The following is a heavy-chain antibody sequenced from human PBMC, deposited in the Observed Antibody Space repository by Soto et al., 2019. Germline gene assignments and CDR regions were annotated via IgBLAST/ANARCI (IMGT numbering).Heavy chain of an antibody. V-gene: IGHV4-59*08. J-gene: IGHJ4*02. CDR2: IYYGGSI. Sequence: SETLSLTCTVSGDSISSYYWTWIRQPPGKGLEWIAFIYYGGSINYNPSLKSRVAISVDTSKNQFSLNLNSVTAADTAVYYCGRPGLHWGSLEYWGQGTRITVSS. CDR1: GDSISSYY. D-gene: IGHD7-27*01. CDR3: GRPGLHWGSLEY.